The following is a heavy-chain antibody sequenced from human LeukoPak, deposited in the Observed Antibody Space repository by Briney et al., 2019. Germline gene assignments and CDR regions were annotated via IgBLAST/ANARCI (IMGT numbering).Heavy chain of an antibody. CDR1: GGSISSSSYY. J-gene: IGHJ4*02. V-gene: IGHV4-39*07. CDR2: IYYSGST. Sequence: SETLSLTCTVSGGSISSSSYYWDWIRQPPGKGLEWIGSIYYSGSTYYNPSLKSRVTISVDTSKNQFSLKLSSVTAADTAVYYRARRPQGIAAAGTYYWGQGTLVTVSS. D-gene: IGHD6-13*01. CDR3: ARRPQGIAAAGTYY.